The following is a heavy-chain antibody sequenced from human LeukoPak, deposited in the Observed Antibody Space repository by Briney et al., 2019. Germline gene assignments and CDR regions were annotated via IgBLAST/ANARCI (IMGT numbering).Heavy chain of an antibody. D-gene: IGHD1-26*01. CDR1: GFTFSDYY. CDR3: ARIGVVGATLFYVQSYYFDY. V-gene: IGHV3-11*01. J-gene: IGHJ4*02. CDR2: ISSSGSTI. Sequence: GESLRLSCAASGFTFSDYYMSWIRQAPGKGLEWVSYISSSGSTIYYADSVKGRFTISRDNAKNSLYLQMNSLRAEDTAVYYCARIGVVGATLFYVQSYYFDYWGQGTLVTVSS.